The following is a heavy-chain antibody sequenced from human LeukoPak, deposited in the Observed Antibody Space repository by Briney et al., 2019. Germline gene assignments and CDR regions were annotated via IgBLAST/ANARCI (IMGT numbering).Heavy chain of an antibody. CDR1: GFTFSNYA. CDR2: ISGNGGST. Sequence: PGGSLRLSCAASGFTFSNYAMSWVRQAPGKGLEWVSVISGNGGSTYYADSVKGRFTISRDNSKNTLYLQMKSLRAEDTAVYYCAKGRRSFDYWGQGTLVTVSS. J-gene: IGHJ4*02. CDR3: AKGRRSFDY. V-gene: IGHV3-23*01.